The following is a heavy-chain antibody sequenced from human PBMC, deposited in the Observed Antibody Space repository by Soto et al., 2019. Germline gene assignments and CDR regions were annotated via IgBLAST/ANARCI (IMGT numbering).Heavy chain of an antibody. V-gene: IGHV3-23*01. Sequence: DVQLLESGGGLVQWGRSLRLSCVTSGFTFSTYGMAWVRQAPGKGLEWVSYGGSGGSRYYAESVKGRFTISRDNSKNTLSLEMNSLRAQDTATYYCVKIRGRSHPHYYRDVWGKGTEVTVS. D-gene: IGHD3-10*01. CDR3: VKIRGRSHPHYYRDV. CDR2: YGGSGGSR. CDR1: GFTFSTYG. J-gene: IGHJ6*03.